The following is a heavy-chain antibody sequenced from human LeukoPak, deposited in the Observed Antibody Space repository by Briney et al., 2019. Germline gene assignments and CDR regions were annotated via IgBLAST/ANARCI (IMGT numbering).Heavy chain of an antibody. J-gene: IGHJ3*02. D-gene: IGHD4-17*01. V-gene: IGHV4-34*01. CDR3: ARRFLVYGRAFDI. Sequence: TPSETLSLTCAVYGGSFSGYYWSWIRQPPGKGLEWIGEINHSGSTNYNPSLKSRVTISVDTSKNQFSLKLSSLTAADTAVYYCARRFLVYGRAFDIWGQGTMVTVSS. CDR2: INHSGST. CDR1: GGSFSGYY.